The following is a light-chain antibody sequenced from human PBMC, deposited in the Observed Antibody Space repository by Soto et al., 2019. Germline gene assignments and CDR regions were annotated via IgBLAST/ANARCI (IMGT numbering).Light chain of an antibody. V-gene: IGKV1-5*03. Sequence: DIPMTQSPSTLSASVGDRVTITCRASQSISSWLAWYQQKPGKAPKLLIYKASSLESGVPSRFSGSGSGTEFTLTISSLQPDDFATYYCQQYNSSSPWTFGQGTKVEIK. CDR3: QQYNSSSPWT. J-gene: IGKJ1*01. CDR2: KAS. CDR1: QSISSW.